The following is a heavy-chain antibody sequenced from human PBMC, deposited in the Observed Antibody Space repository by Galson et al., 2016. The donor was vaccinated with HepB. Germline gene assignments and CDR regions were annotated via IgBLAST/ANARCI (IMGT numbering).Heavy chain of an antibody. J-gene: IGHJ4*02. D-gene: IGHD2-2*03. CDR1: GFTFSGSA. V-gene: IGHV3-73*01. CDR3: TSLLGYCSSTRCYDY. Sequence: SLRLSCAASGFTFSGSALHWVRQASGKGLEWVGRIRSKTNNYATAYAASVKGRFTIARDDSKNTAYLQMNSLKTEDTAVYYCTSLLGYCSSTRCYDYWGQGTLVTVSS. CDR2: IRSKTNNYAT.